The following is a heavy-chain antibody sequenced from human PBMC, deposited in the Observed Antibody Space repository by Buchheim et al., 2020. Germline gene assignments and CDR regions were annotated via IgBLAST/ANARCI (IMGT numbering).Heavy chain of an antibody. J-gene: IGHJ3*02. CDR3: ARPNWGPYAFDI. CDR1: AGSFSGHY. D-gene: IGHD3-16*01. Sequence: QVQLQQWGARLLKPSETLSLTCAVYAGSFSGHYWSWIRQSPGKGLEWIGKIDPSGSTNYNPSLKSRVTISVDTSKNQLSLNLTSVTAADTAVYYCARPNWGPYAFDIWGRGT. CDR2: IDPSGST. V-gene: IGHV4-34*01.